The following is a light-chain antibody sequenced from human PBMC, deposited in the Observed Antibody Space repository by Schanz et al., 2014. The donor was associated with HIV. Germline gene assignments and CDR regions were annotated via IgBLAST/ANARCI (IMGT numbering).Light chain of an antibody. J-gene: IGKJ5*01. CDR3: LQHKTNPLT. V-gene: IGKV1-39*01. CDR1: QSISSY. CDR2: AAS. Sequence: DIQMTQSPSSLSASVGDRVTITCRASQSISSYLNWYQQKPGKAPNLLIYAASSLQSGVPSRFSGSGSGTDFTLTFSSLQPEDFATYYCLQHKTNPLTFGQGTRLDIK.